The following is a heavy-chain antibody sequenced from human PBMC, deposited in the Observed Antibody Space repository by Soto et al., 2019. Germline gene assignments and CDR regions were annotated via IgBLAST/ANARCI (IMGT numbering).Heavy chain of an antibody. CDR2: ISSSGSTI. D-gene: IGHD3-3*01. V-gene: IGHV3-11*01. CDR1: GFTFSDYY. CDR3: ASDEWLRKHDAFDI. J-gene: IGHJ3*02. Sequence: PGGSLRLSCAASGFTFSDYYMSWIRQAPGKGLEWVSYISSSGSTIYYADSVKGRFTISRDNAKNSLYLQMNSLRAEDTAVYYCASDEWLRKHDAFDIWGQGTMVTVSS.